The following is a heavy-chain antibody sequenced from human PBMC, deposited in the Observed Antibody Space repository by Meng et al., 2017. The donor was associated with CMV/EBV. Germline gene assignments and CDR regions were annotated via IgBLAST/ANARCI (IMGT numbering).Heavy chain of an antibody. D-gene: IGHD2-15*01. J-gene: IGHJ4*02. CDR2: INPNSGGT. Sequence: QSRLVQSGAEVKKHGAAVKVSCTASGYTVTVYYMHWVRQAPGQGLEWMGWINPNSGGTNYAQKFQGRVTMTRDTSISTAYMELSRLRSDDTAVYYCARDDGSLDYWGQGTLVTVSS. V-gene: IGHV1-2*02. CDR1: GYTVTVYY. CDR3: ARDDGSLDY.